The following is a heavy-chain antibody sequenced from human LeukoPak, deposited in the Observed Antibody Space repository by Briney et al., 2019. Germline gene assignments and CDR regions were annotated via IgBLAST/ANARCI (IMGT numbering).Heavy chain of an antibody. D-gene: IGHD2-15*01. CDR3: ARHLGGSYYSPFDY. V-gene: IGHV4-39*01. CDR2: FDYSGST. Sequence: SETLSLTCAVSGGSISSNTYYWGWIRQPPGKGLEWIGSFDYSGSTYYNPSLQSRVTIFEDTSKNQFFLKLTSVTAADTAVYYCARHLGGSYYSPFDYWGRGTLVTVSS. J-gene: IGHJ4*02. CDR1: GGSISSNTYY.